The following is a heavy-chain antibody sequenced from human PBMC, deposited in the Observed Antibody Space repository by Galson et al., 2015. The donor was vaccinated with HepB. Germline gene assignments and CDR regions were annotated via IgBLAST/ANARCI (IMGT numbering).Heavy chain of an antibody. J-gene: IGHJ6*02. CDR1: GFTFSDYY. D-gene: IGHD6-13*01. CDR3: ARDPSLYSSSWYEAADYYYGMDV. V-gene: IGHV3-11*01. CDR2: ISSSGSTI. Sequence: SLRLSCAASGFTFSDYYMSWIRQAPGKGLEWVSYISSSGSTIYYADSVKGRFTISRDNAKNSLYLQMNSLRAEDTAVYYCARDPSLYSSSWYEAADYYYGMDVWGQGTTVTVSS.